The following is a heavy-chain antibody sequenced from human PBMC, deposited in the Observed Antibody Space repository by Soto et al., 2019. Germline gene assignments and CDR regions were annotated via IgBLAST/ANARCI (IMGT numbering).Heavy chain of an antibody. J-gene: IGHJ4*02. CDR1: GFTFSTFW. CDR2: ISSDGSRT. D-gene: IGHD5-18*01. V-gene: IGHV3-74*01. Sequence: GGSLRLSCAASGFTFSTFWMHWVRQAPGKGLVWVSRISSDGSRTSYADSVKGRFTISRDNSKNTLYLQMSSLRPEDTGVYYCAKEYNYGYWFFDYWGQGTLVTVSS. CDR3: AKEYNYGYWFFDY.